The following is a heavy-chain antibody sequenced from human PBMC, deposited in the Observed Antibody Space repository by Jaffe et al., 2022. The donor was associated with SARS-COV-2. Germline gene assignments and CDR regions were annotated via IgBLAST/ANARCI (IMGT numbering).Heavy chain of an antibody. V-gene: IGHV3-72*01. J-gene: IGHJ6*03. Sequence: EVQLVESGGGLVQPGGSLRLSCAASGFTFSDHYMDWVRQAPGKGLEWVGRTRNKANSYTTEYAASVKGRFTISRDDSKNSLYLQMNSLKTEDTAVYYCARGRRQLGYCSGGSCYYYYYYYMDVWGKGTTVTVSS. D-gene: IGHD2-15*01. CDR1: GFTFSDHY. CDR3: ARGRRQLGYCSGGSCYYYYYYYMDV. CDR2: TRNKANSYTT.